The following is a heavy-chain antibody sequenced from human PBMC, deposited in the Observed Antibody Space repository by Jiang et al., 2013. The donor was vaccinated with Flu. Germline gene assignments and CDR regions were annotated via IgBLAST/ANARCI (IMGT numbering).Heavy chain of an antibody. CDR2: TYYRPKWYN. CDR1: GDSVSSNSAA. CDR3: ARDGTFIAAYNY. D-gene: IGHD6-13*01. Sequence: SQTLSLTCAISGDSVSSNSAAWNWIRQSPSRGLEWLGRTYYRPKWYNDYAVSVRSRLTINPDTSKNQFSLHLNSVTPEDTAVYYCARDGTFIAAYNYWGQGTLVTVSS. J-gene: IGHJ4*02. V-gene: IGHV6-1*01.